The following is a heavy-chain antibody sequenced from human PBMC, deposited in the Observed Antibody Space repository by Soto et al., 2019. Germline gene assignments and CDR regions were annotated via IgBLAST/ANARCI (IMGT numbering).Heavy chain of an antibody. J-gene: IGHJ6*02. Sequence: SETLSLTCSVSGASINSANWWVWVRQPPGKGLEWIGEIYHIGSTTYNPSLKGRATISVDKSKNQFSLIVTSVTAADTAVYYCAKRYDFWSGRWYGLGVWGQGTTVTVSS. D-gene: IGHD3-3*01. V-gene: IGHV4-4*02. CDR3: AKRYDFWSGRWYGLGV. CDR1: GASINSANW. CDR2: IYHIGST.